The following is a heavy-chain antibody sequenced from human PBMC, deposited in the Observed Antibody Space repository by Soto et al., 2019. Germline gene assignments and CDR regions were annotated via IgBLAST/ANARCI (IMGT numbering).Heavy chain of an antibody. CDR3: AKDGYSPGAFDI. Sequence: GGSLRLSCAASGFTFSDSWMHWVRQVQGKGLVWVSRSSGDVSSTYYADYVKGRFTISRDNSKNTLYLQMNSLRAEDTAVYYCAKDGYSPGAFDIWGQGTMVTVSS. CDR2: SSGDVSST. J-gene: IGHJ3*02. D-gene: IGHD5-18*01. V-gene: IGHV3-74*01. CDR1: GFTFSDSW.